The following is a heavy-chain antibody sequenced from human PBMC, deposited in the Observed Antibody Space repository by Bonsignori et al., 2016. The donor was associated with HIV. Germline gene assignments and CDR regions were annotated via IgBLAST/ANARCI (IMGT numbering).Heavy chain of an antibody. D-gene: IGHD3-22*01. V-gene: IGHV3-7*01. CDR3: ARGRAYSYESRGSLFNY. Sequence: WIRQPPGKGLEWVANINEDGSESYYVESVKGRFTVFRDTAENSLFLQMNNVSAEDTAVYYCARGRAYSYESRGSLFNYWGQGTLVTVSS. CDR2: INEDGSES. J-gene: IGHJ4*02.